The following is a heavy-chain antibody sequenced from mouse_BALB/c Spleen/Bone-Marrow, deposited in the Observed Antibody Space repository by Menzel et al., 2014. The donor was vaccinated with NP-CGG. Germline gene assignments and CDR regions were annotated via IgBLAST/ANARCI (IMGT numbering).Heavy chain of an antibody. CDR2: IYPGDGDT. CDR1: GYAFSGYW. CDR3: ARGGISVDY. V-gene: IGHV1-80*01. J-gene: IGHJ2*01. Sequence: VKLVESGAELVRPGSSVKISCKASGYAFSGYWMNWVKQRPGQGLEWIGQIYPGDGDTDYNRKFKGKATLTADKSSSTAYMQLSSLTSEDSAVYFCARGGISVDYWGQGTTLTVSS.